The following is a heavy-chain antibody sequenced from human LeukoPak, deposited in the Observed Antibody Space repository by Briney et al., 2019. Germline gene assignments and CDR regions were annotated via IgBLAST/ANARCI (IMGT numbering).Heavy chain of an antibody. CDR2: ISYDGSNK. CDR3: ARVVTQLWFFDS. V-gene: IGHV3-30-3*01. J-gene: IGHJ4*02. D-gene: IGHD5-18*01. CDR1: GFTFSSYA. Sequence: RPGGSLRLSCAASGFTFSSYAMHWVRQAPGKGLEWVAVISYDGSNKYYADSVKGRFTISRDNSKNTLYLQMNSLRAEDTAVYYCARVVTQLWFFDSWGQGTLVTVSS.